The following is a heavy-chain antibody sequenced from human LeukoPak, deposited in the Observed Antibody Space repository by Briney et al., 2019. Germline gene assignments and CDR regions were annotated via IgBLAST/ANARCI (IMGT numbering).Heavy chain of an antibody. CDR2: ISYDGSNK. Sequence: GGSLRLSCAASGFTFSSYGMHWVRQAPGKGLEWVAVISYDGSNKYYADSVKGRFTISRDNSKNTLYLQMNSLRAEDTAVYYCAKDRGSYPNYFDYWGQGTLVTVSS. D-gene: IGHD1-26*01. CDR3: AKDRGSYPNYFDY. V-gene: IGHV3-30*18. J-gene: IGHJ4*02. CDR1: GFTFSSYG.